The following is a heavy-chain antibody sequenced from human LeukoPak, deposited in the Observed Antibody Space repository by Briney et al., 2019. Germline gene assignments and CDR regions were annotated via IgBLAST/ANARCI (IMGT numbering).Heavy chain of an antibody. V-gene: IGHV4-34*01. CDR2: NNDSGST. CDR1: GGSFSGHY. J-gene: IGHJ6*03. Sequence: PSETLSLTCAVYGGSFSGHYWSWIRQPPGKGLEWIGENNDSGSTNYNPSLKSRVTISVDTSKNHFSLKLSSVTAADTAVYYCARGRRQWLVPPSDYYFYMDVWGKGTTVTVSS. CDR3: ARGRRQWLVPPSDYYFYMDV. D-gene: IGHD6-19*01.